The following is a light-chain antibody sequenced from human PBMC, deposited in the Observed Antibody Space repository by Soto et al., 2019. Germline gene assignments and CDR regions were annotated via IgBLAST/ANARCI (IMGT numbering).Light chain of an antibody. J-gene: IGKJ3*01. CDR1: QSVRSH. CDR3: QQYNDWPTFT. CDR2: GAS. V-gene: IGKV3-15*01. Sequence: EIVMTQSPATLSVSLGERATLSCRASQSVRSHLAWYQQRPGQAPRLLIYGASTRATGIPARFSGSGSGTDFTLTISSLQSEDFAVYYCQQYNDWPTFTFGPGTKVDIK.